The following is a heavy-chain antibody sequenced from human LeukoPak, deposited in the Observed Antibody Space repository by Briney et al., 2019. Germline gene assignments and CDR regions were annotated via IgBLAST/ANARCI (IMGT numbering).Heavy chain of an antibody. CDR1: GFTFSTYA. D-gene: IGHD6-13*01. J-gene: IGHJ6*03. Sequence: PGRSLRLSCAASGFTFSTYAMHWVRQAPGKGLEWVAVISYDGSNKYYADSVKGRFTISRDNSKNTLFLQMNSLRAEDTAVYYCARGSYSSSWWPYYFYYYYMDVWGKGTTVTISS. CDR3: ARGSYSSSWWPYYFYYYYMDV. V-gene: IGHV3-30*04. CDR2: ISYDGSNK.